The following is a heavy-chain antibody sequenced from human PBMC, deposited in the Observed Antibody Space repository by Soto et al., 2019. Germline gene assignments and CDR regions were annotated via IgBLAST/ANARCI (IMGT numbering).Heavy chain of an antibody. CDR3: ARDSLIPSAADYYFDMDV. J-gene: IGHJ6*02. D-gene: IGHD2-21*01. CDR2: IIPIFRTA. V-gene: IGHV1-69*13. Sequence: SVKVSCKASGGDFSNYAISWVLQAPGQGPEWMGGIIPIFRTATYAQKFRGRVTITADDSTRTAYMELSGLTSEDTADYYCARDSLIPSAADYYFDMDVWGQGTTVTVSS. CDR1: GGDFSNYA.